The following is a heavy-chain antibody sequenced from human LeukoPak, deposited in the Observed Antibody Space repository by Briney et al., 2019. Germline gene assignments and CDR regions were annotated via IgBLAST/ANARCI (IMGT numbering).Heavy chain of an antibody. CDR3: ARDSSVNNFDY. Sequence: GGSLTLSCAATGLTFSSYDMNWVRQAPGKELEWISYITGGTTMYYADSVRGRFTISRDNAKNSLYLQMNSLRAEDTAVYYCARDSSVNNFDYWGQGTVVTVSS. D-gene: IGHD4-17*01. CDR1: GLTFSSYD. V-gene: IGHV3-48*03. CDR2: ITGGTTM. J-gene: IGHJ4*02.